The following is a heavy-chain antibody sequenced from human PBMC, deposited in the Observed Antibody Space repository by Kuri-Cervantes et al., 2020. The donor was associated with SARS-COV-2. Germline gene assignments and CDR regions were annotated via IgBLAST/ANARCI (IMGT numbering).Heavy chain of an antibody. V-gene: IGHV3-74*01. CDR3: ARAPSGSPTDY. D-gene: IGHD1-26*01. CDR2: INSDGSST. Sequence: GESLKISCAASGFTFSSYWMHWVRQAPGKGLVWVSRINSDGSSTSYADSVKGRFTISRDNAKNTLYLQMSSLRVEDTAVYFCARAPSGSPTDYWGQGTLVTVSS. CDR1: GFTFSSYW. J-gene: IGHJ4*02.